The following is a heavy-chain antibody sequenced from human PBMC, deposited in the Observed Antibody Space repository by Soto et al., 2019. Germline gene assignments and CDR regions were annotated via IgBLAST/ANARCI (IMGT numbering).Heavy chain of an antibody. CDR2: ISYDGSNK. J-gene: IGHJ3*02. V-gene: IGHV3-30*18. CDR1: GFTFSSYG. D-gene: IGHD2-21*01. CDR3: AKDWGGSFDI. Sequence: HPGGSLRLSCAASGFTFSSYGMHWVRQAPGKGLEWVAVISYDGSNKYYADSVKGRFTISRDNSKNTLYLQMNSLRAEDTAVYYCAKDWGGSFDIWGQGTMVTVSS.